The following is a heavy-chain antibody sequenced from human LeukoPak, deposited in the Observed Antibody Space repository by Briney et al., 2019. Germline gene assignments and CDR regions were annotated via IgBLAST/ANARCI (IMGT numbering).Heavy chain of an antibody. CDR3: ARGHPGEFDY. Sequence: GGSLRLSCAASGFSFSSYHMHWVRQAPGKGLEWVAVIWYDGTNKYYADSVKGRFTISRDTSKNTLFLQMDSLRAEDTAVYYCARGHPGEFDYWGQGTLVSVSS. CDR1: GFSFSSYH. J-gene: IGHJ4*02. V-gene: IGHV3-33*01. CDR2: IWYDGTNK. D-gene: IGHD1-14*01.